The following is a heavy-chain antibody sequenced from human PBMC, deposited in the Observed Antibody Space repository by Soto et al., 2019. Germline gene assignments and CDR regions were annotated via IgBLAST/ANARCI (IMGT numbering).Heavy chain of an antibody. CDR1: GGSISSYY. CDR3: ARYRYYYYMDV. Sequence: PSETLSLTCTVSGGSISSYYWSWVRQPPGKGLEWIGYIYYSGNTNYNPSLKSRVTISVDTSKNQFSLKLSSVTAADTAVYYCARYRYYYYMDVWGKGTTVTVSS. D-gene: IGHD2-2*01. V-gene: IGHV4-59*01. J-gene: IGHJ6*03. CDR2: IYYSGNT.